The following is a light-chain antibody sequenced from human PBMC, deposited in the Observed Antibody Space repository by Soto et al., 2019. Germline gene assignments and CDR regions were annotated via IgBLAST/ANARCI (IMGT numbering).Light chain of an antibody. Sequence: QSALTQPASVSGSPGQSITISCTGTSSDIGGYNYVSWYQQLPGKVPKLIIYDVSNRPSGVSDRFSGSKSGNAASLTISGLTVEDEAVNSCTSYTTTTPLYVSGTGPRSPS. J-gene: IGLJ1*01. V-gene: IGLV2-14*03. CDR1: SSDIGGYNY. CDR3: TSYTTTTPLYV. CDR2: DVS.